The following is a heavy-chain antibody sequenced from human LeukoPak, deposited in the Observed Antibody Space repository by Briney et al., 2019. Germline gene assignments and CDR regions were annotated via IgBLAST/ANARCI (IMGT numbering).Heavy chain of an antibody. CDR3: ARDYMDV. CDR1: GFTVSTNY. J-gene: IGHJ6*03. V-gene: IGHV3-53*01. CDR2: IYVDGST. Sequence: PGGSLRLSCAASGFTVSTNYMSWVGQAPGKGLEWVSVIYVDGSTYYADSVKGRFSISRDNSKNTLSLQMNSLRAEDTAVYYCARDYMDVWGKGTTVTVSS.